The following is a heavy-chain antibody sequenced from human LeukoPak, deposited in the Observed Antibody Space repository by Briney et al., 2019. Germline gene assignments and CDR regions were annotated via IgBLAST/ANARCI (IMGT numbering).Heavy chain of an antibody. D-gene: IGHD1-26*01. CDR2: VYFRGST. J-gene: IGHJ4*02. Sequence: PSETLSLTCTVSGGSISRNYWSWIRQPPGKGLEWIGNVYFRGSTYYNPSLESRVSISVDMSRKLFSLRLASVTAADTAVYYCARGVNSGYFDYCGQGTLVTVSS. CDR1: GGSISRNY. CDR3: ARGVNSGYFDY. V-gene: IGHV4-59*01.